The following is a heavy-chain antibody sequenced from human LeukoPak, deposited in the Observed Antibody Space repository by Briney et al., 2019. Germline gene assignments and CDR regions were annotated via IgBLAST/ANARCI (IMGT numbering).Heavy chain of an antibody. CDR1: GFTFSNYG. D-gene: IGHD3-10*01. J-gene: IGHJ4*02. CDR3: ARGSPMLRGRPFDY. Sequence: GGSLRLSCAASGFTFSNYGMSWVRQAPGKGLEWVSVIYSGGSTYYADSVKGRFTISRDNSKNTLYLQMNSLRAEDTAVYYCARGSPMLRGRPFDYWGQGTLVTVSS. V-gene: IGHV3-53*01. CDR2: IYSGGST.